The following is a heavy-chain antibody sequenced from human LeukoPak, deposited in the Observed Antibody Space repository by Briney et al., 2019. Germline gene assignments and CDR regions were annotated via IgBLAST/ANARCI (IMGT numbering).Heavy chain of an antibody. Sequence: SETLSLTCTVSGGSISSYYWSWIRQPPGKGLEWIGYIYYSGSTNYNPSLKSRVTISVDTSKNQFSLKLSSVTAADTAVYYCARHVYGGEYFDYWGQGTLVTVSS. CDR1: GGSISSYY. V-gene: IGHV4-59*08. CDR2: IYYSGST. D-gene: IGHD3-16*01. J-gene: IGHJ4*02. CDR3: ARHVYGGEYFDY.